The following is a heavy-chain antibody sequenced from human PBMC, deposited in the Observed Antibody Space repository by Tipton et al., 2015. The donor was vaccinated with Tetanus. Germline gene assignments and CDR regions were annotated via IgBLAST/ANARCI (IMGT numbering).Heavy chain of an antibody. D-gene: IGHD2-21*01. CDR3: ARWIVVIPVTGNDAFDV. CDR2: IRDNGNS. V-gene: IGHV4-31*03. CDR1: GGSINSGGHF. Sequence: TLSLTCTVSGGSINSGGHFWTWIRQRTGKGLEWIGHIRDNGNSYANPSLSGRVTMSVDTRKNQFSLNLTSMSVADTATYYCARWIVVIPVTGNDAFDVWGPGAMVTVSS. J-gene: IGHJ3*01.